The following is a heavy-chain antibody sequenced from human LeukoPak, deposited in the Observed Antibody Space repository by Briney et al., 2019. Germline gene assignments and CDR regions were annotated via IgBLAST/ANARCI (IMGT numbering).Heavy chain of an antibody. CDR1: GGSISSYC. D-gene: IGHD3-9*01. CDR2: IYYSGST. CDR3: ARGWYYDILTGYPGAFDI. Sequence: SETLSLTCTVSGGSISSYCWSWIRQPPGKGLEWIGYIYYSGSTNYNPSLKSRVTISVDTSKNQFSLKLSSVTAADTAVYYCARGWYYDILTGYPGAFDIWGQGTMVTVSS. J-gene: IGHJ3*02. V-gene: IGHV4-59*01.